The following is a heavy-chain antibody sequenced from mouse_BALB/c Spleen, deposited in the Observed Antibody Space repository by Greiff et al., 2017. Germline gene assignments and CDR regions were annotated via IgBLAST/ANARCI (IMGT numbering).Heavy chain of an antibody. Sequence: VQLQQSGAELAKPGASVKMSCKASGYTFTSHWMHWVKQRPGQGLEWIGYINPSTGYTEYNQKFKDKATLTADKSSSTAYMQLSSLTSEDSAVYYCASYTTVDYWGQGTTLTVSS. J-gene: IGHJ2*01. V-gene: IGHV1-7*01. CDR2: INPSTGYT. CDR3: ASYTTVDY. CDR1: GYTFTSHW. D-gene: IGHD1-1*01.